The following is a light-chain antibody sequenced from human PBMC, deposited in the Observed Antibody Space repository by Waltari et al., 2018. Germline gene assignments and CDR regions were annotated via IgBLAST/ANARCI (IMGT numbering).Light chain of an antibody. J-gene: IGKJ1*01. CDR3: QQYYSYPVT. Sequence: AIRLTQSPSSIAASTGDRVTITCRAGQGVGSYLAWYQQKSGRAPKLLLYASSSLEAEVPSRFGGSGAWTGFTLTISCLQSEDFASYFCQQYYSYPVTFGQGTRV. CDR2: ASS. CDR1: QGVGSY. V-gene: IGKV1-8*01.